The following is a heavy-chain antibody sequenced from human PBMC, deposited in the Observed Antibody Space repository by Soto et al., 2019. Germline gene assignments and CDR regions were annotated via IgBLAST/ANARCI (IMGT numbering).Heavy chain of an antibody. Sequence: EVQLLESGGGLVQPGGSLRLSCAASGFTFDTYAMSWVHQAPGKGLEWVSGISRSGGRTYYADSVKGRFTVSRDNSKNTLYLQMNSLRAEDTAVYYCAKDHIVVVTAIFDYWGQGTLVTVSS. D-gene: IGHD2-21*02. J-gene: IGHJ4*02. CDR3: AKDHIVVVTAIFDY. CDR2: ISRSGGRT. CDR1: GFTFDTYA. V-gene: IGHV3-23*01.